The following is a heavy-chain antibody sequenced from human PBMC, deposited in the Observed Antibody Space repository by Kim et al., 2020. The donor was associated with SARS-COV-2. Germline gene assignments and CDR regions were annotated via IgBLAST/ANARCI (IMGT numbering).Heavy chain of an antibody. J-gene: IGHJ5*02. CDR1: GFTFSSYA. D-gene: IGHD4-17*01. Sequence: GGSLRLSCAASGFTFSSYAMSWVRQAPGKGLEWVSAISGSGGSTYYADSVKGRFTISRDNSKNTLYLQMNSLRAEDTAVYYCAKDDPEFYGDSFGSNWFDPWGQGTLVTVSS. V-gene: IGHV3-23*01. CDR3: AKDDPEFYGDSFGSNWFDP. CDR2: ISGSGGST.